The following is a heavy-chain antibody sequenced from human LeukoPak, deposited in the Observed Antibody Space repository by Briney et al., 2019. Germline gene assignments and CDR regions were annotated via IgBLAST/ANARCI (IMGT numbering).Heavy chain of an antibody. Sequence: SETLSLTCTVSGGSISSSSYYWGWIRQPPGKGLEWIGSIYYSGSTYYNLSLKSRVTISVDTSKNQFSLKLSSVTAADTAVYYCARDIQFHAFDIWGQGTMVTVSS. J-gene: IGHJ3*02. CDR1: GGSISSSSYY. V-gene: IGHV4-39*07. CDR2: IYYSGST. D-gene: IGHD4-11*01. CDR3: ARDIQFHAFDI.